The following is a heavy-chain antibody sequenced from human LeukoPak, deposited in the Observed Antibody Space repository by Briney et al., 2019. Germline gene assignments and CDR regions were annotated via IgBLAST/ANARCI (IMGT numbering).Heavy chain of an antibody. CDR2: IRYDGSNK. CDR1: GFTFSSYG. CDR3: AKVKYYYGSGSYPLDY. D-gene: IGHD3-10*01. Sequence: GGSLRLSCAASGFTFSSYGMHWVRQAPGKGLEWVAFIRYDGSNKYYADSVKGRFTISRDNSKNTLYLQMNSLRAEDTAVYYCAKVKYYYGSGSYPLDYWGQGTLVTVSS. V-gene: IGHV3-30*02. J-gene: IGHJ4*02.